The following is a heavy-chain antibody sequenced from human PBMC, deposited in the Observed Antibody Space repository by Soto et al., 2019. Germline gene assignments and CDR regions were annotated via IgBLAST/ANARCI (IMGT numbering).Heavy chain of an antibody. CDR1: GGSFSGHY. CDR3: ARVIEQWLAYYYGMDV. V-gene: IGHV4-34*01. J-gene: IGHJ6*02. Sequence: SETLSLTCAVYGGSFSGHYWGWVRQPPGKGLEWIGEINPSGSSNYNPSLKSRVTISVDTSKSQFSLKLTSVTAADTAVYYCARVIEQWLAYYYGMDVWGQGTTVTVSS. D-gene: IGHD6-19*01. CDR2: INPSGSS.